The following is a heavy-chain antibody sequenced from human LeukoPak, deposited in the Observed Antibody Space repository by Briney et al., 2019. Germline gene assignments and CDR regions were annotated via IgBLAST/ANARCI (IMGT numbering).Heavy chain of an antibody. CDR2: ISGSGAGT. Sequence: GGSRRLSCTATGFSFTSTAMSWVRQAPGKGLAWVSAISGSGAGTYYAESVKGRFTISRDNSKNTLYLQLNSLRVDDTAVYYCVKDPFYDSSAYPTWGQGTLVTVSS. J-gene: IGHJ5*02. V-gene: IGHV3-23*01. CDR1: GFSFTSTA. D-gene: IGHD3-22*01. CDR3: VKDPFYDSSAYPT.